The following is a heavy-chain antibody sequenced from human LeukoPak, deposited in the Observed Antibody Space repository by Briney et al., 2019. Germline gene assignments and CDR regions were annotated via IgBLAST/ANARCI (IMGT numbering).Heavy chain of an antibody. Sequence: PSETLSLTCSVSGVSISSSNSYWGWIRQPPGKGPEWIGTIYKSGNTYYNPSLRSRVTISVDTSKNQFSLKLSSVTAADTAVYYCARAPNYYDSSLRNDHDAFDIWGQGTMVTVSS. CDR3: ARAPNYYDSSLRNDHDAFDI. V-gene: IGHV4-39*07. D-gene: IGHD3-22*01. CDR2: IYKSGNT. CDR1: GVSISSSNSY. J-gene: IGHJ3*02.